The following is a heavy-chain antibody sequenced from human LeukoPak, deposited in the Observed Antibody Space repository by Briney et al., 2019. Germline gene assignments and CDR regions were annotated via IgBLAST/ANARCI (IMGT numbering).Heavy chain of an antibody. CDR2: TRDRTHSYST. CDR1: GFTLSDHY. D-gene: IGHD1-14*01. CDR3: VRGHNSFDY. V-gene: IGHV3-72*01. J-gene: IGHJ4*02. Sequence: GGSLRLSCAASGFTLSDHYMDWVRQAPRKGLEWAGRTRDRTHSYSTEYAASVKGRFTISRDDSKNSFYLQMNSLKTEDTAVYYCVRGHNSFDYWGQGTLVTVSS.